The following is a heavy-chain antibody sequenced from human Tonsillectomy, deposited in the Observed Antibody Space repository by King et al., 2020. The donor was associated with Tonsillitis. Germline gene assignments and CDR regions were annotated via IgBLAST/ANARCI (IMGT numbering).Heavy chain of an antibody. D-gene: IGHD6-13*01. CDR1: GFTFSSYS. Sequence: VQLVESGGGLVKPGGSLRLSCAASGFTFSSYSMNWVRQAPEKGLEWVSSISSSSSYIYYADSVKGRFTISRDNANNSLYLQMNSLRAEDTDVYYCARDQQLIRWGQGTLVTVSS. CDR3: ARDQQLIR. V-gene: IGHV3-21*01. CDR2: ISSSSSYI. J-gene: IGHJ4*02.